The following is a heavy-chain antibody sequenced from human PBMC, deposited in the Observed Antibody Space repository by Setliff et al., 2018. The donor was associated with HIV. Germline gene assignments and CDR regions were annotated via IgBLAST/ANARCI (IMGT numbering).Heavy chain of an antibody. J-gene: IGHJ6*03. CDR1: GSTFTTYS. CDR2: INPNSGGT. Sequence: ASVKVSCKVSGSTFTTYSIHWVRQAPGQGLEWMGWINPNSGGTNYAQKFQDRVTMTRDTSISAAYMKLSRLRSDDTAVYYCARDPRGYSGTFRGDYYYYMGVWGKGTTVTAP. CDR3: ARDPRGYSGTFRGDYYYYMGV. D-gene: IGHD5-12*01. V-gene: IGHV1-2*02.